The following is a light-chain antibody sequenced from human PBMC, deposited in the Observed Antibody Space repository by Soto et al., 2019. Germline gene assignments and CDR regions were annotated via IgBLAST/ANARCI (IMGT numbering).Light chain of an antibody. CDR2: GAS. Sequence: EIVLTPSPGTLSLSPGERATLCCRASQSVSSSYLAWYQQKPGQAPRLLIYGASSRATGIPDRFSGSGSGTDFTLTISRLEPEDFAVYYCQQYCRSLLTFCQGTAVDIK. J-gene: IGKJ1*01. V-gene: IGKV3-20*01. CDR3: QQYCRSLLT. CDR1: QSVSSSY.